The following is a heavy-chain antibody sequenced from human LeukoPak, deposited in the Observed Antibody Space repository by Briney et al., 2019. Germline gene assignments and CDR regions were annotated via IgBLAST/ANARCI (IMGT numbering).Heavy chain of an antibody. CDR3: ARDYYGSGTFDY. CDR1: GFTFSSHS. D-gene: IGHD3-10*01. V-gene: IGHV3-21*01. CDR2: ISSTSVYI. J-gene: IGHJ4*02. Sequence: VKPEGSLRLSCAASGFTFSSHSMNWVRQAPGKGLEWVSSISSTSVYILYADSVKGRFTISRNNAKNSLYLQMNSLRADDTAVYYCARDYYGSGTFDYWGQGTLVTVSS.